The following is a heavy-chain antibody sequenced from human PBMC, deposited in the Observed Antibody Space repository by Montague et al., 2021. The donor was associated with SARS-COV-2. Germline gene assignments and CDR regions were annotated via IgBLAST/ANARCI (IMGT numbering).Heavy chain of an antibody. D-gene: IGHD2-2*01. J-gene: IGHJ4*02. CDR1: GDSAASDDAT. Sequence: CAISGDSAASDDATWKWNRQSPAIDLEWLGRTYYRSKRYNDYAESVKSRITIDPDTSKHQFSLHLNSATPEDTAVYYCARIPVGSKYYFDFWGQGTLVTVSS. CDR3: ARIPVGSKYYFDF. V-gene: IGHV6-1*01. CDR2: TYYRSKRYN.